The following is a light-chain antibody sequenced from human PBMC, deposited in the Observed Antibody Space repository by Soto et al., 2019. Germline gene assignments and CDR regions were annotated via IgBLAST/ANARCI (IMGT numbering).Light chain of an antibody. J-gene: IGKJ2*01. CDR2: GAS. V-gene: IGKV3-20*01. CDR3: QHYGNSPRYT. CDR1: QTVTNNY. Sequence: EIVLTQSPVTLSLSPGERATLSCKTSQTVTNNYLAWYQQKFGQAPPLLIYGASSTATGIPDTFSGSESGTDFTRTISRLEHEHVAMYSCQHYGNSPRYTFSQCTKRELK.